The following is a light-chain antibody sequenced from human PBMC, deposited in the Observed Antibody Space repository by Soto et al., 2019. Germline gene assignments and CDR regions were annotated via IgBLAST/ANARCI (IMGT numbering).Light chain of an antibody. Sequence: QSALTQPASVSGSPGQSITISCTGASSDVGDYNYVSWYQQHPGKAPKLLIYDVNNRPSGVSNRFSGSKSGNTASLTISGLQAEDEADYYCSSYTSSTTLVLFGGGTKLTVL. J-gene: IGLJ2*01. CDR3: SSYTSSTTLVL. CDR1: SSDVGDYNY. CDR2: DVN. V-gene: IGLV2-14*03.